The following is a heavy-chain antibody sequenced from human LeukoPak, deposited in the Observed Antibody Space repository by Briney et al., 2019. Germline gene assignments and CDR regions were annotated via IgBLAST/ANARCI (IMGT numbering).Heavy chain of an antibody. CDR1: GGTFSSYA. J-gene: IGHJ3*02. D-gene: IGHD5-18*01. Sequence: SVKVSCKASGGTFSSYAISWVRQAPGQGLEWMGGIIPIFGTANYAQKFQGRVTITADESTSTAYMELSSLRSEDTAVYYCARGMSLEGYSYGYAFDIWGQGTMVTVSS. CDR2: IIPIFGTA. V-gene: IGHV1-69*13. CDR3: ARGMSLEGYSYGYAFDI.